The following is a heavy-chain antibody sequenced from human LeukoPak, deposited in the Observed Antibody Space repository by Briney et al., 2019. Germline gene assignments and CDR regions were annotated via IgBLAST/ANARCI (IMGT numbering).Heavy chain of an antibody. Sequence: GGSLRLSCAASGFTFSSYGMHWVRQAPGKGLEWVAGIWYDGSNKYYADSVKVRFTISRNNSKNTLYLQMNSLRAEDTAVYYCARDRWYYDSSGSPWFDPWGQGTLVTVSS. J-gene: IGHJ5*02. CDR2: IWYDGSNK. D-gene: IGHD3-22*01. CDR3: ARDRWYYDSSGSPWFDP. CDR1: GFTFSSYG. V-gene: IGHV3-33*01.